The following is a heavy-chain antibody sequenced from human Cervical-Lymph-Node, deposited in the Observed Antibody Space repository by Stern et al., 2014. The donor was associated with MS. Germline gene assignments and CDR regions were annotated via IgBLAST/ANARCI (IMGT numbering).Heavy chain of an antibody. Sequence: QMQLVQSGAEVKKPGSSVKVSCKTSGGIFSSYATNWMRQAPGQGPEWMGGIIPILGTVNYAPKFQGRVTITADEPTSTAYMELSSLRLDDTAMYYCAREGYSTAFDIWGQGTKVTVSS. CDR2: IIPILGTV. CDR3: AREGYSTAFDI. V-gene: IGHV1-69*01. D-gene: IGHD3-22*01. CDR1: GGIFSSYA. J-gene: IGHJ3*02.